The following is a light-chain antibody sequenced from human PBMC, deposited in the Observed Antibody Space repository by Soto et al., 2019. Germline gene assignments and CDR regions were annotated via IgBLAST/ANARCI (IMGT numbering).Light chain of an antibody. CDR2: DVS. CDR1: SSDVGGYNY. Sequence: QSALAQPASVSGSPGQSITISCTGTSSDVGGYNYVSWYQQHPGKAPKLMIYDVSNRPSGVSNRFSGSKSGNTASLTISGLQAFFEADYSCGSYTLSTLVFGGGTILTDL. V-gene: IGLV2-14*01. CDR3: GSYTLSTLV. J-gene: IGLJ2*01.